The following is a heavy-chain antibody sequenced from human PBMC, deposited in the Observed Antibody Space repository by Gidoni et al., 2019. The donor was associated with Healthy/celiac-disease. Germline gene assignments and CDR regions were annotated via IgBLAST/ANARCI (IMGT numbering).Heavy chain of an antibody. J-gene: IGHJ6*02. Sequence: EVQLVDSGGGWVKPGGSLRLSCSASGFTFSNGRMRWVRPAPGKGLEWVGRIKSKTAGGTTDYAAPVKGRFTSSRDDSKNTLYLQMNSLKTEDTAVYYCTTDMCSSTSCYYYGMDVWGQGTTVTVSS. D-gene: IGHD2-2*01. CDR1: GFTFSNGR. CDR2: IKSKTAGGTT. V-gene: IGHV3-15*01. CDR3: TTDMCSSTSCYYYGMDV.